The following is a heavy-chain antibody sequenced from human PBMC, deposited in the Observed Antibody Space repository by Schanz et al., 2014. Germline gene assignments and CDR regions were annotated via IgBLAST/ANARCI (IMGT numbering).Heavy chain of an antibody. J-gene: IGHJ4*02. CDR3: ARAFGGYDPAGALDY. CDR1: GYTFTNYG. D-gene: IGHD5-12*01. V-gene: IGHV1-18*01. CDR2: ISANNGNT. Sequence: QVQVVQSGAEVKKPGASVKVSCKASGYTFTNYGVTWVRQAPGQGLEWMGWISANNGNTNYAQKFQGRVTMTTDTSTSTAYMELRSLRSDDTAVYYCARAFGGYDPAGALDYWGQGTLVTVSS.